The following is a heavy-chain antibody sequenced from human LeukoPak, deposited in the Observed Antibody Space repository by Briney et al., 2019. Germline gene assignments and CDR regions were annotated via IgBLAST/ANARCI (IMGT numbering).Heavy chain of an antibody. CDR2: IYYSGSI. CDR3: ALLGYYYYMDV. V-gene: IGHV4-39*01. D-gene: IGHD2/OR15-2a*01. Sequence: PSETLSLTCTVSGGSISSSSYYWGWIRQPPGKGPEWIGSIYYSGSIYYNPSLKSRVTISVDTSKNQFSLKLSSVTAADTAVYYCALLGYYYYMDVWGKGTTVTVSS. CDR1: GGSISSSSYY. J-gene: IGHJ6*03.